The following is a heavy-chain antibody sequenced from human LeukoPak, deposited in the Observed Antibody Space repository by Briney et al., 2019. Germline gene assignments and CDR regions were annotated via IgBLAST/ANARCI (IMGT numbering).Heavy chain of an antibody. J-gene: IGHJ6*03. CDR3: ARDRAVALPTYYYYMDV. CDR2: ISQTGTIE. CDR1: GFTFVTYV. V-gene: IGHV3-30*04. Sequence: PGGSLRLSCAASGFTFVTYVIHWVRQAPGKGLEWVAVISQTGTIETYADSVQGRFTISRDNSKNTVYLQMTSLKTEDTAVYYCARDRAVALPTYYYYMDVWGKGTTVTVSS. D-gene: IGHD2-15*01.